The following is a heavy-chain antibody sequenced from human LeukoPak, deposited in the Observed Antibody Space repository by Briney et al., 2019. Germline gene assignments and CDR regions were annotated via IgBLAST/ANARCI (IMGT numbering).Heavy chain of an antibody. V-gene: IGHV5-51*01. D-gene: IGHD5-18*01. J-gene: IGHJ4*02. Sequence: PGESLKISCKGSGSSFTSYWIGWVRPMPGKGLGWMGIIYPGDSDTRYSPSFQGQVTISADKSISTAYLQWSSLKASDTAMYYCATLPYSYGYWSFDYWGQGTLVTVSS. CDR3: ATLPYSYGYWSFDY. CDR2: IYPGDSDT. CDR1: GSSFTSYW.